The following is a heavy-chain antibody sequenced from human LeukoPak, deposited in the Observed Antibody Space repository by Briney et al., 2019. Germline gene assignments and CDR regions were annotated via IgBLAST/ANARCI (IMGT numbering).Heavy chain of an antibody. J-gene: IGHJ5*02. CDR1: GGSISITSYY. D-gene: IGHD3-22*01. CDR2: MYYGGST. Sequence: SETLSLTCTVSGGSISITSYYWSWIRQPPGKGLEWLGSMYYGGSTNYHPFLESRITISVDTSKNQFFLKLRPVHAADTALYHCARHRWDDYDSSSTSFDPWGQSTLVTVS. V-gene: IGHV4-39*01. CDR3: ARHRWDDYDSSSTSFDP.